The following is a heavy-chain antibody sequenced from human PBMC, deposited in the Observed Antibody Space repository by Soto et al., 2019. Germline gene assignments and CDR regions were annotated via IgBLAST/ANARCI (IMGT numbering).Heavy chain of an antibody. CDR1: GYTFTGYY. J-gene: IGHJ4*02. CDR3: ARGHFHVVVTATPGVDY. Sequence: ASVKVSCKASGYTFTGYYMHWVRQAPGQGLEWMGWINPNSGGTNYAQKFQGRVTMTRDTSTSTAYMELSRLRSDDTAVYYCARGHFHVVVTATPGVDYWGQGTLVTVS. CDR2: INPNSGGT. D-gene: IGHD2-21*02. V-gene: IGHV1-2*02.